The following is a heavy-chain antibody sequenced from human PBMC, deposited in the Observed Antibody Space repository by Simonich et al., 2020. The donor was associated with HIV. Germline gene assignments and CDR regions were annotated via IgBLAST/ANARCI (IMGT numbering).Heavy chain of an antibody. D-gene: IGHD2-15*01. J-gene: IGHJ6*03. V-gene: IGHV3-21*01. CDR3: ARDPGASWWANYYYYMDV. CDR1: GFTFSSYS. Sequence: EVQLVESGGGLVKPGGSLRLSCAASGFTFSSYSMHWVRQAPGKGVACVSSLIRRISNKYYADSVKGRFTNSRDNAKNSLYRQMNSLRAEDTAVYYCARDPGASWWANYYYYMDVWGKGTTVTVSS. CDR2: LIRRISNK.